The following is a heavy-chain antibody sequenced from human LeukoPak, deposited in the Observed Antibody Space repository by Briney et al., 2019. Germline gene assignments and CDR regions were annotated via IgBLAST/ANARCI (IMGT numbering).Heavy chain of an antibody. D-gene: IGHD3-10*01. CDR1: GGSISSSSYY. V-gene: IGHV4-39*07. J-gene: IGHJ4*02. CDR3: ASRGDYSDY. Sequence: SETLSLTCTVSGGSISSSSYYWGWIRQPPGRGLEWIVSIYYSGSTYYNPSLKSRVTISVDTSKNQFSLKLSSVTAADTAVYYCASRGDYSDYWGQGTLVTVSS. CDR2: IYYSGST.